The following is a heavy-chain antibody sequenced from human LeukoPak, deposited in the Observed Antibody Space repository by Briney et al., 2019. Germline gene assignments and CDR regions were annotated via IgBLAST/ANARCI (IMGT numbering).Heavy chain of an antibody. CDR2: IYPGDSDT. D-gene: IGHD3-10*01. J-gene: IGHJ6*02. Sequence: GESLKISCKGSGYSFTSYWIGWVRQMPGKGLEWMGIIYPGDSDTRYSPSFQGQVTISADKSISTAYLQWSSLKASDTAMYYCARHNGITMVRGVIGYYGMDVWGQGTTVTVSS. CDR3: ARHNGITMVRGVIGYYGMDV. CDR1: GYSFTSYW. V-gene: IGHV5-51*01.